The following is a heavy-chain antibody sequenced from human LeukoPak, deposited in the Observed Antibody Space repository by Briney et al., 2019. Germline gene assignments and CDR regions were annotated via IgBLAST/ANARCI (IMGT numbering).Heavy chain of an antibody. J-gene: IGHJ3*02. CDR2: IYYRGSA. Sequence: KPSETLSLSCTVSGGSISSYYWSWIRQPPGKGLEWIGYIYYRGSANYNPSLKSRLTISVDMSKNQFSLKLSSVTVADTAVYYCARYSLIEGTSDAFDIWGQGTVVTVSS. V-gene: IGHV4-59*01. D-gene: IGHD1-26*01. CDR3: ARYSLIEGTSDAFDI. CDR1: GGSISSYY.